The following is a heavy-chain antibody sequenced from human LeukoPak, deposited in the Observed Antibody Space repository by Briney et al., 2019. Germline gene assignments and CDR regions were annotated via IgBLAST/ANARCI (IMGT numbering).Heavy chain of an antibody. CDR1: GFIFSTYS. J-gene: IGHJ3*02. D-gene: IGHD6-19*01. CDR2: ISTSSSYI. V-gene: IGHV3-21*01. CDR3: ARDSSGWYAFDI. Sequence: GGSLRLSCAASGFIFSTYSMNWVRQAPGKGLEWVSSISTSSSYIYYADSVKGRFTISRDNAKNSLYLQMNSLRAEDTAVYYCARDSSGWYAFDIWGQGTMVTVSS.